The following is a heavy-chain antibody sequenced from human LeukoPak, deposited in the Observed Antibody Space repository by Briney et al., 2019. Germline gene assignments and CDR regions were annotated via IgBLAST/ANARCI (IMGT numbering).Heavy chain of an antibody. CDR3: ATDDFWSGYGANYYGMDV. Sequence: GGSLRLSCSASGFTFSSYAMHWVRQAPGKGLEYVSAISSNGGSTYYADSVKGRFTISRDNSKNTLYLQMSSLRAEDTAVYYCATDDFWSGYGANYYGMDVWGQGTTVTVSS. J-gene: IGHJ6*02. CDR1: GFTFSSYA. CDR2: ISSNGGST. V-gene: IGHV3-64D*06. D-gene: IGHD3-3*01.